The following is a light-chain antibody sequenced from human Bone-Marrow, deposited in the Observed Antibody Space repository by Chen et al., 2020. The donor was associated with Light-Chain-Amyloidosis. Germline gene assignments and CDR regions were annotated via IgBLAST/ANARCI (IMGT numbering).Light chain of an antibody. CDR2: EVT. J-gene: IGLJ1*01. V-gene: IGLV2-14*01. CDR3: SSYTITNTLV. Sequence: QSALTQPASVSGSPGQSITISCTGTSSDVGGDNHVSWYQQHQDKAPKLMIYEVTNRPSWVPDRFSGSKSDNTASLTISGLQTEDEADYFCSSYTITNTLVFGSGTGVTVL. CDR1: SSDVGGDNH.